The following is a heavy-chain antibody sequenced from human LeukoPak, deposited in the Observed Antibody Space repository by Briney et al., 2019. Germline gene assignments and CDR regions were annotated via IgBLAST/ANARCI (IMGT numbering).Heavy chain of an antibody. CDR3: ARDATFCSGGSCYPLWYYYMDV. J-gene: IGHJ6*03. CDR1: GFTFSSYG. Sequence: GGSLKLSCAASGFTFSSYGMSWVRQAPGKGLEWLGYISTIIRTKYYADSVKGRFTISRDNAKNSLYLQMNSLRAEDTAVYYCARDATFCSGGSCYPLWYYYMDVWGKGTTVTVSS. V-gene: IGHV3-48*01. CDR2: ISTIIRTK. D-gene: IGHD2-15*01.